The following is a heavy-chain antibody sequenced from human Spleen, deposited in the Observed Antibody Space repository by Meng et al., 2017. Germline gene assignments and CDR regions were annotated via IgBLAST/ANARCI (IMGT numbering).Heavy chain of an antibody. J-gene: IGHJ6*02. CDR2: ITSSSSTI. D-gene: IGHD2-15*01. V-gene: IGHV3-48*03. CDR3: ARGRAATYLDV. Sequence: GESLKISCAASGFTFSNYEMNWVRQAPGKGLEWVAYITSSSSTIYYADSVKGRFTISRDNAKNSLYLQMNSLRAEDTAVYYCARGRAATYLDVWGQGTMVTVSS. CDR1: GFTFSNYE.